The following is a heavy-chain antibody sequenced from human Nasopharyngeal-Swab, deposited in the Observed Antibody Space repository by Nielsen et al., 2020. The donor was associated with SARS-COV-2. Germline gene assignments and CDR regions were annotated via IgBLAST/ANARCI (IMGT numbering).Heavy chain of an antibody. CDR3: ARDTLSSFDY. V-gene: IGHV3-33*01. CDR2: IWYDGSNK. CDR1: GFTFSSYG. J-gene: IGHJ4*02. Sequence: GESLKISCAASGFTFSSYGMHWVRQAPGKGLEWVAVIWYDGSNKYYADSVKGRFTISRDSSKNTLYLQMNSLRADDTAVYYCARDTLSSFDYWGQGTLVTVSS.